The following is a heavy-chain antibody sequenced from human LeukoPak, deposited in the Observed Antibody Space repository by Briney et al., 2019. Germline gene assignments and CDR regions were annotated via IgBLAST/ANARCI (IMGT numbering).Heavy chain of an antibody. Sequence: GGSLRLSCAASGFTFEDYATHWVRHAPGKGLEWVSFVTGDGSSTYYADSVKGRFTISRDNSKNSLYLQMNSLRIEDTALYYCAKDRDTTGYEHWGQGTLVTVSS. CDR2: VTGDGSST. V-gene: IGHV3-43*02. J-gene: IGHJ1*01. D-gene: IGHD3-22*01. CDR1: GFTFEDYA. CDR3: AKDRDTTGYEH.